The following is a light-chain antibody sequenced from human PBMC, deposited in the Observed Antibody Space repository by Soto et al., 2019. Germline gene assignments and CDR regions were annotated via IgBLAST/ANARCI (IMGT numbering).Light chain of an antibody. CDR2: DVS. CDR3: TSYTSQSTVV. V-gene: IGLV2-14*01. CDR1: SSDVGGYNY. Sequence: QSALTQPASVSGSPGQSIAISCTGTSSDVGGYNYVSWYQQHPGKAPRLIIYDVSVRPSGVSTRFSGSKSGNTASLTISGLQADDEAGYYCTSYTSQSTVVFGGGTKVTVL. J-gene: IGLJ3*02.